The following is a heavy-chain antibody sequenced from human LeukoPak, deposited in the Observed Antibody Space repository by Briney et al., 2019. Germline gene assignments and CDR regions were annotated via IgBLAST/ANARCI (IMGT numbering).Heavy chain of an antibody. Sequence: GGSLRLSCVASGYTFSHYWMSWVRQTPGKGLEWVASISNGGYPTYYVDSVRGRFTISRDDARNSLFLQMNGLRADDTAVYYCTRENYVPDFWGQGTLVTVSS. CDR3: TRENYVPDF. D-gene: IGHD3-10*02. CDR2: ISNGGYPT. J-gene: IGHJ4*02. V-gene: IGHV3-7*03. CDR1: GYTFSHYW.